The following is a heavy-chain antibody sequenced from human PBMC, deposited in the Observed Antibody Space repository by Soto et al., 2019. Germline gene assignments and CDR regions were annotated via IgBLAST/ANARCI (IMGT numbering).Heavy chain of an antibody. CDR1: GGSISSGDSY. D-gene: IGHD3-10*01. CDR3: GRVGSYYGSGRYLFDY. J-gene: IGHJ4*02. V-gene: IGHV4-30-4*01. CDR2: IYYSGST. Sequence: QVQLQESGPGLVKPSQTLSLTCTVSGGSISSGDSYWSWILQPPGKGLEGIGYIYYSGSTYYKPSLKSRVTISVDTSKNQFSLKLSSVTAADTAVYYCGRVGSYYGSGRYLFDYWGQGTLVTVSS.